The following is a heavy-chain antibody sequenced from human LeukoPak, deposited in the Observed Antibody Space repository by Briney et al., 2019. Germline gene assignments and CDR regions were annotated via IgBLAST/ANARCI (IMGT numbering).Heavy chain of an antibody. CDR2: ISGSGVST. CDR1: SFTCNSYS. J-gene: IGHJ4*02. D-gene: IGHD6-19*01. V-gene: IGHV3-23*01. Sequence: GGSLRLSCAASSFTCNSYSMSWVLQAPGKGLEGVSGISGSGVSTYYSDSVKHRFTTPTDDSKNTTNLQMNSLREEHRDTYYCAKILSSGWYSSAYWAEGPVVTVFS. CDR3: AKILSSGWYSSAY.